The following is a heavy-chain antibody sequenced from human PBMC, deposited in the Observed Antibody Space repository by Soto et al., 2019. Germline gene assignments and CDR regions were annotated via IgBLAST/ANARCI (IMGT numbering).Heavy chain of an antibody. V-gene: IGHV3-64D*06. D-gene: IGHD4-4*01. CDR1: GFTFSSYA. Sequence: PGGSLSLSCSASGFTFSSYAMHWVGQAPGKGLEYVSAISSNGGSTYYADSVKGRFTISRDNSKNTLYLQMSSLRAEDKALYYCVKEFGRYSNYYGFDYWGQGTLVTVSS. J-gene: IGHJ4*02. CDR2: ISSNGGST. CDR3: VKEFGRYSNYYGFDY.